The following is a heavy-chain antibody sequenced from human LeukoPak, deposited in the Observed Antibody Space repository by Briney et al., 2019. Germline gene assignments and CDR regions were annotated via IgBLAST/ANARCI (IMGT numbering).Heavy chain of an antibody. D-gene: IGHD2-2*01. Sequence: GGSLILSCAASGFTFSSYAMSWVRQAPGKGLEWVSVISGSGGSTYYADSVKGRFTISRDNSKNTLYLQMNSLRAEDTAVYYCAKLLSSTYVKSPSDYWGQGTLVTVSS. CDR2: ISGSGGST. CDR1: GFTFSSYA. V-gene: IGHV3-23*01. CDR3: AKLLSSTYVKSPSDY. J-gene: IGHJ4*02.